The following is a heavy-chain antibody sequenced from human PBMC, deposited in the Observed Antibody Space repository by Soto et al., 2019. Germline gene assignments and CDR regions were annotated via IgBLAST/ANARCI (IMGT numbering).Heavy chain of an antibody. J-gene: IGHJ4*02. CDR3: AKDISLRGWVYLVVEY. V-gene: IGHV3-7*03. Sequence: DVQLEESGGGLVQPGESLRLSCEVSGFTLSMYSMTWVRQAPGKGLEWVAKIPQEGSDGHYVDSVKGRFTISRDNAKNSVYLQMNSLRAEDTAVYYCAKDISLRGWVYLVVEYWGQGTLVTVSP. CDR2: IPQEGSDG. D-gene: IGHD6-13*01. CDR1: GFTLSMYS.